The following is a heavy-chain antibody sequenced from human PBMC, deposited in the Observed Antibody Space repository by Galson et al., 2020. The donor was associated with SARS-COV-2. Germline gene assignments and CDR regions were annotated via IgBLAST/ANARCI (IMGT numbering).Heavy chain of an antibody. CDR2: FHPEDGET. J-gene: IGHJ4*02. CDR3: ATWGDSSSWYGY. CDR1: GYTLTDLS. Sequence: ASAKVSCKVSGYTLTDLSMHCLRHAPGNGLEWMGGFHPEDGETLYAQKFQGRVTMTEDTSTDTAYMELSSLRSEDTAVYYCATWGDSSSWYGYWGQGTLVTVSS. V-gene: IGHV1-24*01. D-gene: IGHD6-13*01.